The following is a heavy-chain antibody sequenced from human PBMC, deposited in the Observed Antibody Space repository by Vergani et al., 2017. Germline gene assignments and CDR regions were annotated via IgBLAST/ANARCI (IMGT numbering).Heavy chain of an antibody. CDR1: GGSISSGSYY. CDR3: AREGAGYCSSTSCYWFDP. V-gene: IGHV4-61*02. J-gene: IGHJ5*02. Sequence: QVQLQESGPGLVKPSQTLSLTCTGSGGSISSGSYYWSWIRQPAGKGLEWIGRIYTSGSPNYHTSLKSLVTMSVDTSKNQFSLKLSSVTAADPAVYYCAREGAGYCSSTSCYWFDPWGQGTLVTVSS. CDR2: IYTSGSP. D-gene: IGHD2-2*01.